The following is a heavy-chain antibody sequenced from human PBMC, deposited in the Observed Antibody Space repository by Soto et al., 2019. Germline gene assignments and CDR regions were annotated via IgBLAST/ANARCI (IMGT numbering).Heavy chain of an antibody. CDR3: ARDGEVVPADLDP. CDR1: GYTFTSYG. CDR2: ISAYNGNT. D-gene: IGHD2-2*01. J-gene: IGHJ5*02. Sequence: QVQLVQSGAEVKEPGASVKVSCKASGYTFTSYGISWVRQAPGQGLEWMGWISAYNGNTNYAQKLQGRVTMTTDTSTSTGYMELRSLRTVDTAVYYCARDGEVVPADLDPWGQGTLVSVSS. V-gene: IGHV1-18*01.